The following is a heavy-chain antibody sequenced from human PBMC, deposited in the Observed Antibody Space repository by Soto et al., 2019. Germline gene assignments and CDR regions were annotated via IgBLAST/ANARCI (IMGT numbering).Heavy chain of an antibody. V-gene: IGHV4-61*01. J-gene: IGHJ5*02. CDR3: ARDLYDILTGLGNWFDP. CDR2: IYYSGST. CDR1: GGSVSSGSYY. Sequence: PSETLSLTCTVSGGSVSSGSYYWSWIRQPPGKGLEWIGYIYYSGSTNYNPSLKSRVTISVDTSKNQFSLKLSSVTAADTAVYYCARDLYDILTGLGNWFDPWGQGTLVTVPQ. D-gene: IGHD3-9*01.